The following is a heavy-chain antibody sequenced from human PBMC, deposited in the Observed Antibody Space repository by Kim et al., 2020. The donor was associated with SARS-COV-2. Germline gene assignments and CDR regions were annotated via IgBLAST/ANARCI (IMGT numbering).Heavy chain of an antibody. Sequence: SETLSLTCTVSGGSISSSSYYWGWIRQPPGKGLEWIGSIYYSGSTYYNPYLKSRVTITVDTSKNQFSLKLSSVTAADTAVYYCARRVVPIVVVTAIWGFDDYWGQGTLVTVSS. CDR3: ARRVVPIVVVTAIWGFDDY. CDR2: IYYSGST. V-gene: IGHV4-39*01. D-gene: IGHD2-21*02. CDR1: GGSISSSSYY. J-gene: IGHJ4*02.